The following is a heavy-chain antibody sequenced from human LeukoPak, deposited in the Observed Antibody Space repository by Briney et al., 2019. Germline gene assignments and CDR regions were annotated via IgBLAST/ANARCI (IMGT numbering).Heavy chain of an antibody. Sequence: GSLRLSCAASGFTFSSYTMSWVRQSPEKGLEWIGEIYNNGNTNYNTSLKSRVTISIDKAKNQFSLKVNSVTAADTAVYWCARKGIAASGTGWFDPWGQGTPVTVSS. V-gene: IGHV4-4*01. CDR1: GFTFSSYTM. D-gene: IGHD6-13*01. J-gene: IGHJ5*02. CDR3: ARKGIAASGTGWFDP. CDR2: IYNNGNT.